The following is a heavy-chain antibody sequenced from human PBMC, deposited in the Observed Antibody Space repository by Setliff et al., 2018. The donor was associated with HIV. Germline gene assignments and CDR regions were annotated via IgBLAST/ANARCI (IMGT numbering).Heavy chain of an antibody. Sequence: PSETLSLTCTVSGGSISSHYWSWIRQPPGKGLEWIGFISYSGSPNSNPSLKSRVTISVDTPKNQFSLKLSSVTAADTAVYYCASHIAVGPLGYFDYWGQGTPVTVSS. CDR3: ASHIAVGPLGYFDY. CDR1: GGSISSHY. CDR2: ISYSGSP. V-gene: IGHV4-59*11. J-gene: IGHJ4*02. D-gene: IGHD6-19*01.